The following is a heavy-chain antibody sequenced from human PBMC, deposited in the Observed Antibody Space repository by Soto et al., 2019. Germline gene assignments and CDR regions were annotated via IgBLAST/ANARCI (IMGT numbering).Heavy chain of an antibody. CDR3: ASSGIVGREVNTWFDT. CDR2: ISYRGST. CDR1: AGSITTSY. Sequence: SETLSLTCTVSAGSITTSYWSWIRQPLGKALEWIGYISYRGSTNYNPSLKSRLTISIDTSKSQISLKLTSMTTADTAVYYCASSGIVGREVNTWFDTWCQGTLVTVSS. J-gene: IGHJ5*02. V-gene: IGHV4-59*01. D-gene: IGHD3-22*01.